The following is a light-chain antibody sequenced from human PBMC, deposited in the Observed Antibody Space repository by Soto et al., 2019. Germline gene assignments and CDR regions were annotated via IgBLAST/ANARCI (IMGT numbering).Light chain of an antibody. CDR1: GSDVGGYNF. Sequence: QSVLTQPASVSGSPGQSITISCTGSGSDVGGYNFVSWYQQHPGKVPRLMIYEVTERPSGVSNRFSGSRSGNTASLTISGLQAEDEADYYCCSSVGSSTYVFGTGTKLTVL. CDR2: EVT. CDR3: CSSVGSSTYV. J-gene: IGLJ1*01. V-gene: IGLV2-23*02.